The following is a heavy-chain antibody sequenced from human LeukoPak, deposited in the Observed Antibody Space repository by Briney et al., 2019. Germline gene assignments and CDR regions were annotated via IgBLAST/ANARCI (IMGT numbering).Heavy chain of an antibody. CDR3: ARDIRAWWFDP. J-gene: IGHJ5*02. D-gene: IGHD2-2*02. CDR1: GFTVSSNY. Sequence: GSLRLSCAASGFTVSSNYMSWVRQAPGKGLEWVSVIYSGGSTYYAGSVKGRFTISRDNSKNTLYLQMNSLRAEDTAVYYCARDIRAWWFDPWGQGTLVTVSS. CDR2: IYSGGST. V-gene: IGHV3-53*01.